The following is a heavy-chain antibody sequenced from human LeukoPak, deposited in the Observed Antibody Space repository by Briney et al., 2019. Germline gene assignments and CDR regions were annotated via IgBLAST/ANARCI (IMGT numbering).Heavy chain of an antibody. J-gene: IGHJ3*02. D-gene: IGHD1-7*01. CDR1: GFTFSSYG. V-gene: IGHV3-30*02. CDR2: IRYDGSNK. Sequence: GGSLRLSCAASGFTFSSYGMHWVRQAPGKGLEWVAFIRYDGSNKYYADSVKGRFTISRDNAKNSLYLQMNSLRAEDTAVYYCAREQLELLGGPSAFDIWGQGTMVTVSS. CDR3: AREQLELLGGPSAFDI.